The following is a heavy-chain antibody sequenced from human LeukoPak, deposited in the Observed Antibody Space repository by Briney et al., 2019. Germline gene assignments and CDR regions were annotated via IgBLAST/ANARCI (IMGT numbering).Heavy chain of an antibody. CDR2: ISSSTTYI. V-gene: IGHV3-21*01. CDR3: ARAYYYGSGTFPAYYFDS. CDR1: GFTFSDYS. Sequence: GGSLRLSCAASGFTFSDYSLNWVRQAPGKGLGWVSSISSSTTYIYYAASVKGRFTISRDNAKNSLYLQMNTLRAEDTAVYYCARAYYYGSGTFPAYYFDSWGQGTLVTVSS. D-gene: IGHD3-10*01. J-gene: IGHJ4*02.